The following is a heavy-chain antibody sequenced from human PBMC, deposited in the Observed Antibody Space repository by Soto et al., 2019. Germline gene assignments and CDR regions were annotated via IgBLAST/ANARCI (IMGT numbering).Heavy chain of an antibody. CDR2: ISGSGGST. V-gene: IGHV3-23*01. Sequence: LSLTFAASGFPFSSYAMSWVRQAPGKGLEWVSAISGSGGSTYYADSVKGRFTISRDTSKNTLYLQMNSLTAEDTAVYYCAKDYDYYGSGSYTTDWGQGTLVTVSS. J-gene: IGHJ4*02. D-gene: IGHD3-10*01. CDR3: AKDYDYYGSGSYTTD. CDR1: GFPFSSYA.